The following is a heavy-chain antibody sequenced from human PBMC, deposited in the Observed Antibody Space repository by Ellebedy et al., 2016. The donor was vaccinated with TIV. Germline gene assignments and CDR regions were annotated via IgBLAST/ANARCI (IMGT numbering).Heavy chain of an antibody. D-gene: IGHD3-9*01. V-gene: IGHV3-48*02. J-gene: IGHJ6*02. CDR2: ISTSSTSM. CDR1: GFTFSHYT. CDR3: ASTTLRYFDWLLHGMDV. Sequence: GESLKISCVASGFTFSHYTMNWVRQAPGKGLEWVSYISTSSTSMYYADSVKGRFTISRDNAKNSLYLQMNSLRNEDTAVYYCASTTLRYFDWLLHGMDVWGQGTTVTVSS.